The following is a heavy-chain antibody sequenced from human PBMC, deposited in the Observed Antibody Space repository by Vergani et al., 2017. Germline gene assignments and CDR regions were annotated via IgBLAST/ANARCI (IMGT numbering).Heavy chain of an antibody. D-gene: IGHD3-10*01. CDR3: ARDRGYDAFDI. Sequence: EVQLVESGGGLVKPGGSLRLSCAASGFTFSSYSMNWVRQAPGKGLEWVSSISSSSSYIYYADPLKGRFTISRDNAKNSLYLQLNSLRAEDTAVYYCARDRGYDAFDIWGQGTMVTVSS. CDR1: GFTFSSYS. V-gene: IGHV3-21*01. J-gene: IGHJ3*02. CDR2: ISSSSSYI.